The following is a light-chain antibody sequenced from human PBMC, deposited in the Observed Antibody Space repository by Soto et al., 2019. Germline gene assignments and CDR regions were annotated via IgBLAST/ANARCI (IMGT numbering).Light chain of an antibody. V-gene: IGLV2-14*01. CDR1: SSDVGGYNY. CDR3: SSYTRSSTLYVV. J-gene: IGLJ2*01. CDR2: DVS. Sequence: QSALTQPASVSGSPGQSITISCTGTSSDVGGYNYVSWYQQHPGKAPKLMIYDVSNRPSGVFNRFSGSKSGNTASLTISGLQAEDESDYYCSSYTRSSTLYVVFGGGTKLTVL.